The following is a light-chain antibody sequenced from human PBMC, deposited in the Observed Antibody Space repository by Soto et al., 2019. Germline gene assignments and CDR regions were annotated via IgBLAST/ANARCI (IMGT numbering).Light chain of an antibody. CDR2: YNN. CDR1: SGNIGNNY. Sequence: QSVLTQPPAVSAAPGQKVTISCAGSSGNIGNNYVSWYRQLPGTAPKVLVCYNNKRPSGIPDRFSGSKSGTSATLGITGLQTGDEAAYYCGPWNSSLSAYVFGTGTKVTVL. CDR3: GPWNSSLSAYV. J-gene: IGLJ1*01. V-gene: IGLV1-51*01.